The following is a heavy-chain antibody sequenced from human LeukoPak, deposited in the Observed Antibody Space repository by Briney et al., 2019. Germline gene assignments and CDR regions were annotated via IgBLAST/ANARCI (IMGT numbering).Heavy chain of an antibody. CDR2: IFTSGST. D-gene: IGHD3-3*01. J-gene: IGHJ5*02. CDR1: GGSISSYY. V-gene: IGHV4-4*07. CDR3: AREGVTIFGVVLGNWFDP. Sequence: PSETLSLTCSVSGGSISSYYWSWIRQPAGKGLEWIGRIFTSGSTNYNPSLKSRVTMSVDTSKNQFSLKLSSVTAADTAVYYCAREGVTIFGVVLGNWFDPWGQGTLVTVSS.